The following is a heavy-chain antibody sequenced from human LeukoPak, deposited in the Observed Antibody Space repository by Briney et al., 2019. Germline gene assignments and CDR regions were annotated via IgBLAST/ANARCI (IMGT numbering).Heavy chain of an antibody. J-gene: IGHJ4*02. CDR1: GGSISSYF. V-gene: IGHV4-59*08. CDR2: ISSSGST. CDR3: ARHRGSSSNFDY. D-gene: IGHD6-6*01. Sequence: SETLSLTCTVSGGSISSYFWTWIRQPPGKGLEWIAYISSSGSTNYNPSLESRVTISVDTSKNQVSLKLSSVTATDTAVYYCARHRGSSSNFDYWGQGTLVTVSS.